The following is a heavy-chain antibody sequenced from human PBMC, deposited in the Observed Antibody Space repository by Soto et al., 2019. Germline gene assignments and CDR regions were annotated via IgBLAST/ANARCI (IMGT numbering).Heavy chain of an antibody. CDR3: ARWLYDYYYYGMDV. D-gene: IGHD6-19*01. Sequence: SQTLSLTCAISGDSVSGNSAAWNWIRQSPSRGLEWLGRTYYRSKWYNDYAVSVKSRITVTPDTSKNQFSLQLNSVTPEDTAVYYCARWLYDYYYYGMDVWGQGTTVTVSS. J-gene: IGHJ6*02. CDR2: TYYRSKWYN. V-gene: IGHV6-1*01. CDR1: GDSVSGNSAA.